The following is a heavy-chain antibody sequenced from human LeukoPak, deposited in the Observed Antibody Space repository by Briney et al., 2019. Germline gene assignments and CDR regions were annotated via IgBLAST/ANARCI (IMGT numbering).Heavy chain of an antibody. Sequence: SETLSLTCTVSGGSISSSSYYWGWIRQPPGKGLEWIGSIYYSGSTYYNPSLKGRVTISVDTSKNQFSLKLSSVTAVDTAVYYCARDRQGPDDYWGQGTLVTVSS. J-gene: IGHJ4*02. CDR2: IYYSGST. CDR3: ARDRQGPDDY. CDR1: GGSISSSSYY. V-gene: IGHV4-39*02. D-gene: IGHD1-14*01.